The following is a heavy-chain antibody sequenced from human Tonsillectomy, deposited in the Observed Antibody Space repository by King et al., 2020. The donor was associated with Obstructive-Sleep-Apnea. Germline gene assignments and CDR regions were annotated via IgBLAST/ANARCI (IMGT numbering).Heavy chain of an antibody. CDR1: GLTFDDYY. Sequence: VQLVESGGVVVQPGGSLRLSCAAYGLTFDDYYMHWVRQAPGKGLEWVSLITWDGGSTAYSDGVKGRFTISSDNSKNSLYLQMNSLRTEDTALDYCAKDLNDYGPDYSYCGMDVWGQGTTVTVSS. CDR3: AKDLNDYGPDYSYCGMDV. CDR2: ITWDGGST. V-gene: IGHV3-43*01. D-gene: IGHD3-16*01. J-gene: IGHJ6*02.